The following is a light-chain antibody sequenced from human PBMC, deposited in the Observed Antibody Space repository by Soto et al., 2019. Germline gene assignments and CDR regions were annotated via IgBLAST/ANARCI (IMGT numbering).Light chain of an antibody. CDR3: GTWDSSLRGYV. Sequence: QSVLTQPPSVSAAPGQKVTISCSGSSSNLGNNFVSWYQHLPGTAPKLLIYENNKRPSGIPDRFSGSKSGTSASLGITGLQTWDEADYYCGTWDSSLRGYVFATGTKVTVL. CDR1: SSNLGNNF. J-gene: IGLJ1*01. V-gene: IGLV1-51*02. CDR2: ENN.